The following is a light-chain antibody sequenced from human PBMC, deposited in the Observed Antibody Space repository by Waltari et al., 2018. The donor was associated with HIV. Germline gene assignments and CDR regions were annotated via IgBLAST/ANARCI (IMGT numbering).Light chain of an antibody. CDR1: SSNHAATFV. Sequence: QSVLTPAPSVSGAPAQRVTSSCTGSSSNHAATFVVHCYQLLPGSSPKLLIFANSNRPSGVPDRFSGSKSGTSASLAITGLHPEDEAEYYCQSFDSSLNAYVFGTGTTVIVL. J-gene: IGLJ1*01. V-gene: IGLV1-40*01. CDR3: QSFDSSLNAYV. CDR2: ANS.